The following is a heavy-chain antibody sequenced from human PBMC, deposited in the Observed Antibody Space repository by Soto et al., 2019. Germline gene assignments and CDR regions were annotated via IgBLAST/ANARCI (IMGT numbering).Heavy chain of an antibody. V-gene: IGHV3-53*01. CDR1: GFTVSSNY. Sequence: GGSLRLSCAASGFTVSSNYMSWVRQAPGKGLEWVSVIYSGGSTYYADSVKGRFTISRDNSKNTLYLQMNSLRAEDTAVYYCARAGSSGWDDAFDIWGQGTMVTVSS. CDR2: IYSGGST. CDR3: ARAGSSGWDDAFDI. D-gene: IGHD6-19*01. J-gene: IGHJ3*02.